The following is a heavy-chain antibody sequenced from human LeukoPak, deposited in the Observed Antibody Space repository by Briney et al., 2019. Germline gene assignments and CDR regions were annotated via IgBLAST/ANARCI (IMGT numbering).Heavy chain of an antibody. Sequence: PGGSLRLSCAASGFTFSSYGMHWVRQAPGKGLEWVAVISYDGSNKYYADSVKGRFTISRDNSKNTLYLQMNSLRADDTAVYYCARVDPYGGNSQGAFDIWGQGTMVIVSS. J-gene: IGHJ3*02. V-gene: IGHV3-30*03. CDR1: GFTFSSYG. CDR3: ARVDPYGGNSQGAFDI. CDR2: ISYDGSNK. D-gene: IGHD4-23*01.